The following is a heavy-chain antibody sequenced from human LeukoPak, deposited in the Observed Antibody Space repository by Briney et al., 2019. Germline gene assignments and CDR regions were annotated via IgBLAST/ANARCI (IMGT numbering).Heavy chain of an antibody. Sequence: ASVKVSCNASGYTFTSYDFNWVRQATGQRPEWMGWMSPNSGDTGYARKFQDRVTMTRNTSISTAYMELSSLRSDDTAVYYCARGPPNWGYDYWGPGTLVTVSS. D-gene: IGHD7-27*01. J-gene: IGHJ4*02. CDR2: MSPNSGDT. V-gene: IGHV1-8*01. CDR1: GYTFTSYD. CDR3: ARGPPNWGYDY.